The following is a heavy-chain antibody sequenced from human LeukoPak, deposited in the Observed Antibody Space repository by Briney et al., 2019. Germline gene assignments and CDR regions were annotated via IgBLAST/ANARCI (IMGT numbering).Heavy chain of an antibody. J-gene: IGHJ6*02. Sequence: TGGSLRLSCAASGFTVCSNYMSWVRQAPGKGLEWVSVIFSGGSTYYADFVKGRFTMSRDNSKNTLYLQMNSLRAEDTAVYYCAVQKSIIYGMDVWGQGITVTVSS. CDR1: GFTVCSNY. V-gene: IGHV3-66*01. D-gene: IGHD3-10*01. CDR3: AVQKSIIYGMDV. CDR2: IFSGGST.